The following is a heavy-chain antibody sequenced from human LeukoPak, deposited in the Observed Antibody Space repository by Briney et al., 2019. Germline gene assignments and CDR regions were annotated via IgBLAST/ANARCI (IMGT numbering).Heavy chain of an antibody. CDR3: ARDSTEGVAQHFDP. V-gene: IGHV4-59*01. J-gene: IGHJ5*02. CDR2: IYYSGST. CDR1: GGSMRSYY. D-gene: IGHD5-12*01. Sequence: SETLSLTCTVSGGSMRSYYWSWIRQPPGKGLEWIGYIYYSGSTTYNPSLKSRVTISVDTSKNQFSLKLSSVTAADTAVYYCARDSTEGVAQHFDPWGQGILVTVSS.